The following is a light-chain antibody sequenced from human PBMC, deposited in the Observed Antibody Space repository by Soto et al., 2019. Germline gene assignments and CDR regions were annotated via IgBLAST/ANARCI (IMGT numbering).Light chain of an antibody. CDR3: QQYGDSPFT. Sequence: EIVLTQSPVTLSLSPGETATLSCRASQSVTGDYLGWYQQKPGQAPRILIYDASSRATGIPDRFSGSGSGTDCSLTISRLEPEDFAVYYWQQYGDSPFTFGPGTKVDV. V-gene: IGKV3-20*01. CDR2: DAS. J-gene: IGKJ3*01. CDR1: QSVTGDY.